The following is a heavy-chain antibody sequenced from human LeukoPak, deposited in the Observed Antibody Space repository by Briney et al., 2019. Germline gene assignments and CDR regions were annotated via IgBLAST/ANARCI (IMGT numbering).Heavy chain of an antibody. D-gene: IGHD6-19*01. CDR1: GFTFSDYA. CDR3: AKRSVAVNFDY. J-gene: IGHJ4*02. V-gene: IGHV3-64*02. CDR2: ISYNGNGK. Sequence: HSGGSLRLSCAASGFTFSDYAMHWVRQAPGKELKYVSAISYNGNGKHYADSVKGRFTISRDNSQSTLNLQMDNLRAEDTAVYYCAKRSVAVNFDYWGQGTLVTVSS.